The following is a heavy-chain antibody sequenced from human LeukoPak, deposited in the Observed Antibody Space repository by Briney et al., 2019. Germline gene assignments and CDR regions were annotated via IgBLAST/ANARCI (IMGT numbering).Heavy chain of an antibody. V-gene: IGHV1-2*02. CDR1: GYTFTGYY. CDR3: AKDNRYYDFWSGYARYYYYYMDV. CDR2: INPNSGGT. D-gene: IGHD3-3*01. J-gene: IGHJ6*03. Sequence: ASVKVSCKASGYTFTGYYMHWVRQAPGQGLEWMGWINPNSGGTNYAQKFQGRVTMTRDTSISTAYMELSRLRSDDTAVYYCAKDNRYYDFWSGYARYYYYYMDVWGKGTTVTVSS.